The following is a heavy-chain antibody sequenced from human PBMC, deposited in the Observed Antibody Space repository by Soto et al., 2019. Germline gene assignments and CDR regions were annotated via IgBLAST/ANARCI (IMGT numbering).Heavy chain of an antibody. J-gene: IGHJ4*02. V-gene: IGHV1-69*02. D-gene: IGHD5-12*01. CDR2: IIPILGIA. Sequence: QVQLVQSGAEVKKPGSSVKVSCKASGGTFSSYTISWVRQAPGQGLEWMGRIIPILGIANYAQKFQGRVTITADKSTSTAYMELSSLRSEDAAVYYWARKEGYRGYAQFDYWGQGTLVTVSS. CDR3: ARKEGYRGYAQFDY. CDR1: GGTFSSYT.